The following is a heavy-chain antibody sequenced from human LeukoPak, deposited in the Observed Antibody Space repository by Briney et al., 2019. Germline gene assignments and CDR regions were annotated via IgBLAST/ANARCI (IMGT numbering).Heavy chain of an antibody. CDR2: ISPYNGNT. Sequence: ASVKVSCKASGYTFTSYGVSWVRQAPGQGLEWVGWISPYNGNTNYAQKVQGRVTMTTDTSTGTAYMELKSLRSDDTAVYYCARTYYASGSYYTFWGQGTLVTVSS. V-gene: IGHV1-18*01. CDR3: ARTYYASGSYYTF. J-gene: IGHJ4*02. CDR1: GYTFTSYG. D-gene: IGHD3-10*01.